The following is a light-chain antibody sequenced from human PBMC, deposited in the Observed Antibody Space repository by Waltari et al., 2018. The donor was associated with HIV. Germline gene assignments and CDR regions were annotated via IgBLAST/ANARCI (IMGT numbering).Light chain of an antibody. CDR3: QAWDSNTGV. CDR1: KLGAKY. V-gene: IGLV3-1*01. Sequence: SYVLTQPPSVSVSPGQTASITCSGDKLGAKYACWYQQRPGQSPVLVIYQDSKRPSGISERFSGSNSGNTATLTISGTQAMDEADYYCQAWDSNTGVFGGGTKLTVL. J-gene: IGLJ3*02. CDR2: QDS.